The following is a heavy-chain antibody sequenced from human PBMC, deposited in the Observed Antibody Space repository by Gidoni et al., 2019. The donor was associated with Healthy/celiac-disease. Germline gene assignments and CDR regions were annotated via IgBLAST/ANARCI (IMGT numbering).Heavy chain of an antibody. V-gene: IGHV5-10-1*03. CDR2: IDPSDPYP. CDR3: ARLDSGSDT. D-gene: IGHD1-26*01. J-gene: IGHJ5*01. CDR1: GYSFTSYW. Sequence: EVQLVQSGAAVKKTGESLRISYKGSGYSFTSYWIRWVRQMPGKGLEWVGRIDPSDPYPNYSPSVQGHVTISADKSISTAYLQWSSLKASDTAMYYCARLDSGSDTWGHGTLVTVSS.